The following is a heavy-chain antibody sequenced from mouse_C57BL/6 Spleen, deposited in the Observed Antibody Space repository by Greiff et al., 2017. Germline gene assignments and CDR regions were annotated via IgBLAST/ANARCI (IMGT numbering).Heavy chain of an antibody. Sequence: EVKLMESGGGLVKPGGSLKLSCAASGFTFSSYAMSWVRQTPEKRLEWVATISDGGSYTYYPDNVKGRFPISRNNAKNNLYLQKSHLKSEDTAMYYCARARDGNYVFFFDYWGQGTTLTVSS. CDR3: ARARDGNYVFFFDY. J-gene: IGHJ2*01. D-gene: IGHD2-1*01. CDR2: ISDGGSYT. V-gene: IGHV5-4*03. CDR1: GFTFSSYA.